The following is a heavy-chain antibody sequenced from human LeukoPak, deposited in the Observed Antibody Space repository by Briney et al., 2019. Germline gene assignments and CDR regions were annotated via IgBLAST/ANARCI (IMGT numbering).Heavy chain of an antibody. J-gene: IGHJ4*02. Sequence: GGSLRLSCAVSGFTFSSYAMNWVRQAPGKGLEWVSAISGSGSSTYYADSVMGRFTISRDNSKNTLYLQMNSLRAEDTAVYYCARGYSSGLFAGGYFDCWGQGSLVTVSS. D-gene: IGHD2-15*01. CDR3: ARGYSSGLFAGGYFDC. CDR1: GFTFSSYA. CDR2: ISGSGSST. V-gene: IGHV3-23*01.